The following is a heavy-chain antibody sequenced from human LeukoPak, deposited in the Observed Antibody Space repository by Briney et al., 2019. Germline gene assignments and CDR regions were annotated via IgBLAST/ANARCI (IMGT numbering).Heavy chain of an antibody. V-gene: IGHV4-34*01. Sequence: PSETLSLTCAVYGGSFSGYYWSWIRQPPGKGLEWIGEINHSGSTNYNPSLKSRVTISVDTSKNQFSLKLSSVTAADTAVYYCARAPYSGYDYERDAFDIWGQGTMVTVSS. CDR1: GGSFSGYY. J-gene: IGHJ3*02. CDR2: INHSGST. CDR3: ARAPYSGYDYERDAFDI. D-gene: IGHD5-12*01.